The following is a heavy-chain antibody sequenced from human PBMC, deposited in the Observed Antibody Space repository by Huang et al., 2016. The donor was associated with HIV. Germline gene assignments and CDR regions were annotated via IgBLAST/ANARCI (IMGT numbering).Heavy chain of an antibody. V-gene: IGHV4-39*01. CDR2: IYHSGST. D-gene: IGHD3-10*01. CDR1: GGSIRSSSYY. Sequence: QLQLQESGPGLVKPSETLSLTCTVSGGSIRSSSYYWGWLRQPPGKGLEWIGSIYHSGSTYSNPSLKSRVTISADTSKNQFSLKLSSVTAADTAVYYCARYYYASGLWFDPWGQGTLVTVSS. J-gene: IGHJ5*02. CDR3: ARYYYASGLWFDP.